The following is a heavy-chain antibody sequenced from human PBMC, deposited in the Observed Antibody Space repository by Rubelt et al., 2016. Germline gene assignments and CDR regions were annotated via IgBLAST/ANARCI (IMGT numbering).Heavy chain of an antibody. V-gene: IGHV3-48*01. CDR2: ISSSGSTI. CDR3: ANHNWNYVVPFDY. J-gene: IGHJ4*02. CDR1: GFTVSSNY. D-gene: IGHD1-7*01. Sequence: GESGGGLVQPGGSLRLSWAASGFTVSSNYMSWVRQAPGKGLEWVSYISSSGSTIYYADSVKGRFTISRDNSKNTLYLQMNSLRAEDTAVYYCANHNWNYVVPFDYWGQGTLVTVSS.